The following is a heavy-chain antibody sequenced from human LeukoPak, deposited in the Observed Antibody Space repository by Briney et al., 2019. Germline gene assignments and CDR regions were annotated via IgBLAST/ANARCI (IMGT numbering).Heavy chain of an antibody. CDR2: IYYSGST. CDR3: ARGRSGYYFRRVIDAFDI. Sequence: PSETLSLTCTVSGGSIGSGGYYWSWIRQHPGKGLEWIGYIYYSGSTYYNPSLKSRVTISVDTSKNQFSLKLSSVTAADTAVYYCARGRSGYYFRRVIDAFDIWGQGTMVTVSS. CDR1: GGSIGSGGYY. D-gene: IGHD3-22*01. J-gene: IGHJ3*02. V-gene: IGHV4-31*03.